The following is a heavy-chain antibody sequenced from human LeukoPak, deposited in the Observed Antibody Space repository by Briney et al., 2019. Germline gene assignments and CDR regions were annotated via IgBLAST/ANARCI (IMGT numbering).Heavy chain of an antibody. CDR1: GFTFSSYS. CDR3: ARAGPAFYYYDSSGYLGPAGDY. D-gene: IGHD3-22*01. J-gene: IGHJ4*02. CDR2: ISSSSSTI. V-gene: IGHV3-48*02. Sequence: GGSLRLSCAASGFTFSSYSMNWVRQAPGKGLEWVSYISSSSSTIYYADSVKGRFTISRDNAKNSLYLQMNSLRDEDTAVYYCARAGPAFYYYDSSGYLGPAGDYWGQGTLVTVSS.